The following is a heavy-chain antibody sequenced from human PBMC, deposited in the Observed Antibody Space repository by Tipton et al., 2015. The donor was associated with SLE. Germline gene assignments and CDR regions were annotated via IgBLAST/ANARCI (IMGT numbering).Heavy chain of an antibody. D-gene: IGHD2-15*01. V-gene: IGHV4-59*12. CDR2: IYYSGST. CDR1: GGSISRYY. CDR3: GRDPKTPDAFDI. J-gene: IGHJ3*02. Sequence: TLSLTCTVSGGSISRYYWSWIRQPPGKGLEWIGYIYYSGSTNYNPSLKSRVTMSVDTSKNQFSLKLTSVTAADTATYFCGRDPKTPDAFDIWGQGTMVTVSS.